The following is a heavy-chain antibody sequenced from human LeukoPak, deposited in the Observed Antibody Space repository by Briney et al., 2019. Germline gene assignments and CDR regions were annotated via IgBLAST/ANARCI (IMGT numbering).Heavy chain of an antibody. CDR1: GGSFSGYY. V-gene: IGHV4-34*01. Sequence: SETLSLTCAVYGGSFSGYYWSWIRQPPGKGLEWIGEINHSGSTNYNPSLKSRVTISVDTSKNQFSLKLSSVTAADTAVYYCARAPRSGGSCYFDYWGQGTLVTDSS. J-gene: IGHJ4*02. D-gene: IGHD2-15*01. CDR3: ARAPRSGGSCYFDY. CDR2: INHSGST.